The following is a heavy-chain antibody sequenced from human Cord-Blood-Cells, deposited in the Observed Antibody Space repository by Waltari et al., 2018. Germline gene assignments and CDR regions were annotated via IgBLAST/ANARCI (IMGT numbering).Heavy chain of an antibody. CDR2: SNQRGRP. CDR3: ARATGGTFYYGMDV. D-gene: IGHD2-8*02. Sequence: QVQLQQWGAGLLKPSETLSLTCAVYGGSFSGYYWSWIRQPPGKGLEWVGESNQRGRPNYNPSLKRRVTISVDTSKNQFSLKLSSVTAADTAVYYCARATGGTFYYGMDVWGQGTTVTVSS. J-gene: IGHJ6*02. CDR1: GGSFSGYY. V-gene: IGHV4-34*01.